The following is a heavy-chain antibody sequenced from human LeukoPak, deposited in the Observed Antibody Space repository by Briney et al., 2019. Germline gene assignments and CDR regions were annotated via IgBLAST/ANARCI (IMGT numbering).Heavy chain of an antibody. V-gene: IGHV3-48*01. CDR2: ISSSSSTI. CDR3: ARADYYDNAFDI. CDR1: GFTFSSYS. D-gene: IGHD3-22*01. Sequence: GGSLRLSCAASGFTFSSYSMNWVRQAPGKGLEWVSYISSSSSTICYADSVKGRFTISRDNAKNSLYLQMNSLRAEDTAVYYCARADYYDNAFDIWGQGTMVTVSS. J-gene: IGHJ3*02.